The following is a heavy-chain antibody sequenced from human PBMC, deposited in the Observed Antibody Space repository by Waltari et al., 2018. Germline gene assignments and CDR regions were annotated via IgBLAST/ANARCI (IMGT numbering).Heavy chain of an antibody. V-gene: IGHV3-33*06. J-gene: IGHJ3*02. CDR3: AKDWNNALDI. Sequence: QVQLVESGGGVVQPGRSLRLSCAASGFTFSAYGMPWVRQAPGKGRGWGAVIWYDGRYRSYGDSVKGRITISRDNSKNTVYLQMNSLRAEDTAVYYCAKDWNNALDIWGQGTTVSVSS. CDR1: GFTFSAYG. D-gene: IGHD1-1*01. CDR2: IWYDGRYR.